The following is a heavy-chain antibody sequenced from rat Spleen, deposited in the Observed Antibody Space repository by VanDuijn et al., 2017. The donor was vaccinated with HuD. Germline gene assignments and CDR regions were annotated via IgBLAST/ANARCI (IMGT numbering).Heavy chain of an antibody. Sequence: EVQLVESGGGLVQPGRSLKLSCLASGFTFSNYGMNWIRQAPGKGLEWVASISSSSSYIYYADTVKGRFTISRENAKNTLYLQMTSLRSEDTALYYCARRGGTTNWYFDFWGPGTMVTVSS. J-gene: IGHJ1*01. CDR1: GFTFSNYG. CDR2: ISSSSSYI. CDR3: ARRGGTTNWYFDF. V-gene: IGHV5-34*01. D-gene: IGHD1-5*01.